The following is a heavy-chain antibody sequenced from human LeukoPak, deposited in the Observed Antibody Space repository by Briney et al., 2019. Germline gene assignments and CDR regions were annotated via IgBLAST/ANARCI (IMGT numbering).Heavy chain of an antibody. CDR3: ARVQQLRSVTRGQSKNLFDP. D-gene: IGHD1-1*01. CDR2: INHSGST. CDR1: GGSFSGFY. J-gene: IGHJ5*02. Sequence: SETLSLTCAVYGGSFSGFYWSWIRQPPGKGLEWIGEINHSGSTNYNPSLKSRVTISVDTSKNQFSLNLTSVTAADTAVYYCARVQQLRSVTRGQSKNLFDPWGQGTLVTVSS. V-gene: IGHV4-34*01.